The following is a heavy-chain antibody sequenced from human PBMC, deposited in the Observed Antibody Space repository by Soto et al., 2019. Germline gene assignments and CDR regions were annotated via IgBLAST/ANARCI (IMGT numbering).Heavy chain of an antibody. CDR1: GFTFSSYS. Sequence: PGGSLRLSCAASGFTFSSYSMNWVRQAPGKGLEWVSSISSSSSYIYYADSVKGRFTISRDNAKNSLYLQMNSLRAEDTAVYYCSIGNHVDTATTKGLYYYYGMDVWGQGTTVTVSS. D-gene: IGHD5-18*01. V-gene: IGHV3-21*01. CDR3: SIGNHVDTATTKGLYYYYGMDV. J-gene: IGHJ6*02. CDR2: ISSSSSYI.